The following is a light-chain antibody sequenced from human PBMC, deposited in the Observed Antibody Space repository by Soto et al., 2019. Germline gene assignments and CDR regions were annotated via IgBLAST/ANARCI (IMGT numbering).Light chain of an antibody. CDR3: AAWDDSLNVVI. J-gene: IGLJ2*01. Sequence: VLTQPPSASGTPGQRVTISYSGSSSNIGSNTVNWYQELPGTAPKLLIYSDNQRPSGVPDRFSGSKSGTSASLAISGLQSEDEAEYYCAAWDDSLNVVIFAGGTKLTVL. CDR1: SSNIGSNT. V-gene: IGLV1-44*01. CDR2: SDN.